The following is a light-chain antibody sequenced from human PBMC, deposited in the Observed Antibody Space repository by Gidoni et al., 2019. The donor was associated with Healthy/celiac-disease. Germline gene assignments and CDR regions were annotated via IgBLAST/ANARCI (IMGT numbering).Light chain of an antibody. CDR1: QSVSSN. V-gene: IGKV3-15*01. CDR2: GAS. CDR3: QQYNNWLRRS. Sequence: EIVMTQSPATLSVSPGERATLSCRASQSVSSNVAWYQQKPGQAPRLLIYGASTRATGIPARFSGSGSGTEFTLTISSLQSEDFAVYYCQQYNNWLRRSFGQGTKLEIK. J-gene: IGKJ2*03.